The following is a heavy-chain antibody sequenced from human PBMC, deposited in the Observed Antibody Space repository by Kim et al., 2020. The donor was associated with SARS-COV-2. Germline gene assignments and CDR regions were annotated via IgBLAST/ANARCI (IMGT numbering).Heavy chain of an antibody. D-gene: IGHD6-19*01. CDR2: IYYSGST. CDR3: ARSVARHYRYFEL. Sequence: SETLSLTCTVSGGSISSSSYYWGWIRQPPGKGLEWIGSIYYSGSTYYNPSRKSRVTIAVDTSKNQFSLKLSSVTAAHTAGYYCARSVARHYRYFELWGRGTLVTVSS. V-gene: IGHV4-39*07. J-gene: IGHJ2*01. CDR1: GGSISSSSYY.